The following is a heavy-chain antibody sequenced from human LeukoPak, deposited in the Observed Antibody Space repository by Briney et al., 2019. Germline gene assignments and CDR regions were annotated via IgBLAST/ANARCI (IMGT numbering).Heavy chain of an antibody. CDR2: ISSSSSSI. CDR1: GFTFSSYS. V-gene: IGHV3-48*01. D-gene: IGHD1-26*01. CDR3: ARDLGLDY. Sequence: GGSLTLSCAAAGFTFSSYSMNWVRQAPGKGLEWVSYISSSSSSIYYADSVKGRLTISRDNAKNSLYLQMNSLRAEDTAVYYCARDLGLDYWGQGTLVTVSS. J-gene: IGHJ4*02.